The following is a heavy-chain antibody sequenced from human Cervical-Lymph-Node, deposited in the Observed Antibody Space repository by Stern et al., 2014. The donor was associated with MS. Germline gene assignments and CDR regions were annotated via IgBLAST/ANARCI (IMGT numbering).Heavy chain of an antibody. V-gene: IGHV1-69*01. D-gene: IGHD3-10*01. CDR1: GGTFSNYA. CDR3: AKEPGGNFFAIDV. J-gene: IGHJ6*02. CDR2: IIPIFGPA. Sequence: VQLVESGAEVKKPGSSVKVSCQASGGTFSNYAFSWVRQAPGQGLEWMGGIIPIFGPASYPQKFQGRVTITADESTTTVYMELSSLTSEDTAVYYCAKEPGGNFFAIDVWGQGTTVTVSS.